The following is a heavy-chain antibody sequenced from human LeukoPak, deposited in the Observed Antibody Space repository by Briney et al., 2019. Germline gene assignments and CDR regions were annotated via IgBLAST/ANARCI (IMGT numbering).Heavy chain of an antibody. V-gene: IGHV4-4*07. Sequence: SETLSLTCTVSGGSISSYYWSWIRQPAGKGLEWIWRIYTSGSTIYNPSLKSRVTMSVDTSKNQFSLKLSSVTAADAAVYYCARGDYYDSSLDYWGQGTLVTVSS. J-gene: IGHJ4*02. CDR3: ARGDYYDSSLDY. CDR1: GGSISSYY. CDR2: IYTSGST. D-gene: IGHD3-22*01.